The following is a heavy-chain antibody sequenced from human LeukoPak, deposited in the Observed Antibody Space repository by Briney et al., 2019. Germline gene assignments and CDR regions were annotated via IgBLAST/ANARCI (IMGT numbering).Heavy chain of an antibody. V-gene: IGHV3-30*02. Sequence: GGSLTLSCAASGFTFSSYGMHWVRQPPGKGLEWVAFIRYDGSNKYYADSVKGRFTISRDNSKTTLYLQMDSLRAEDTAVYYCAKIPSAYGDYLLRVDFFFDYWGQGTLVTVSS. J-gene: IGHJ4*02. D-gene: IGHD4-17*01. CDR1: GFTFSSYG. CDR3: AKIPSAYGDYLLRVDFFFDY. CDR2: IRYDGSNK.